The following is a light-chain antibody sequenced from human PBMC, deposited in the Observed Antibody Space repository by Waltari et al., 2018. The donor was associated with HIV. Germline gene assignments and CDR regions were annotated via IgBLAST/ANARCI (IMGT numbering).Light chain of an antibody. Sequence: IKLTQSPSSLSASVGDRVTITCRASQTISRYLNWYQQKPGEAPKVLIYATSRLHSGVPSRFSGSVFGTDFTVTISSLQVEDFATYYCQQSYSTPSWTFGQGTKVEMK. CDR2: ATS. CDR3: QQSYSTPSWT. CDR1: QTISRY. J-gene: IGKJ1*01. V-gene: IGKV1-39*01.